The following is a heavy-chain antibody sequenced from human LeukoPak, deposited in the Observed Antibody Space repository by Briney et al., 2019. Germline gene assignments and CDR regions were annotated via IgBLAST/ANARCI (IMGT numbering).Heavy chain of an antibody. V-gene: IGHV4-38-2*02. CDR2: IYHSGST. CDR3: ARGDFWSGYYSGLFDP. J-gene: IGHJ5*02. D-gene: IGHD3-3*01. Sequence: SETLSLTCTVSGYSISSGYYWGWIRQPPGKGLEWIGSIYHSGSTCYNPSLKSRVTISVDTSKNQFSLKLSSVTAADTAVYYCARGDFWSGYYSGLFDPWGQGTLVTVSS. CDR1: GYSISSGYY.